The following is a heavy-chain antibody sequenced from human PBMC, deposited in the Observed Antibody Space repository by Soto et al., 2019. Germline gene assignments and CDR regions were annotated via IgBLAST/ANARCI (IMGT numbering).Heavy chain of an antibody. CDR3: ARQRVIPGTPTNWFDP. CDR2: IYYNGST. J-gene: IGHJ5*02. Sequence: QVQVQESGPGLVKPSDTLSLTCTVSGYSVSSRSYFWGWIRQPPGKGLEWIGTIYYNGSTYYNPSLKSRVTLFVDTSNNQFSLKLTSVTASATALYYCARQRVIPGTPTNWFDPWGQGTLVTVSS. D-gene: IGHD2-15*01. V-gene: IGHV4-39*01. CDR1: GYSVSSRSYF.